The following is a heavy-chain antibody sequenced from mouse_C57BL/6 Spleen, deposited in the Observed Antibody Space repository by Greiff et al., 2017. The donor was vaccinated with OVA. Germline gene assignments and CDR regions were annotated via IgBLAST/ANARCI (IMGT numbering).Heavy chain of an antibody. J-gene: IGHJ4*01. D-gene: IGHD1-1*01. CDR1: GFNIKDYY. CDR2: IDPEDGET. CDR3: ARDFQYYGSSYDYAMDD. Sequence: VQLQQSGAELVKPGASVKLSCTASGFNIKDYYMHWVKQRTEQGLEWIGRIDPEDGETKYAPKFPGKATITADTSSNTAYLQLSSLTTEDTAVYYGARDFQYYGSSYDYAMDDWGQGTSVTVSS. V-gene: IGHV14-2*01.